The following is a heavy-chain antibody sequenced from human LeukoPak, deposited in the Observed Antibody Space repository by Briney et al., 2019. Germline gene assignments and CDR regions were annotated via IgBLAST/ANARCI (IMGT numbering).Heavy chain of an antibody. J-gene: IGHJ6*02. CDR2: ISYDGSNK. V-gene: IGHV3-30-3*01. CDR1: GFTFSSYA. CDR3: ARDIRDYGDPYGMDV. Sequence: TGGSLRLSCAASGFTFSSYAMHWVRQAPGKGLEWVAVISYDGSNKYYADSVKGRFTISRDNSKNTLYLQMNSLRAEDTAVYYCARDIRDYGDPYGMDVWGQGTTVTVSS. D-gene: IGHD4-17*01.